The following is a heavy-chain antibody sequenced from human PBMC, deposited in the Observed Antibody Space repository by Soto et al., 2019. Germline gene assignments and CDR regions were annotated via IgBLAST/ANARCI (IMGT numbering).Heavy chain of an antibody. V-gene: IGHV4-59*08. CDR2: IYYSGST. D-gene: IGHD6-13*01. CDR1: GGSISSYY. J-gene: IGHJ4*02. CDR3: ARHDPYSSSWHISFDY. Sequence: SETLSLTCTVSGGSISSYYWSWIRQPPGMGLEWIGYIYYSGSTNYNPSLKSRVTISVDTSKNQFSLKLSSVTAADTAVYYCARHDPYSSSWHISFDYWGQGTLVTVSS.